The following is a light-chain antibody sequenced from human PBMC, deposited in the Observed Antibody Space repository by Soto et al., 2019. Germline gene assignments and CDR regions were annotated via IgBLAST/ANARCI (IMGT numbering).Light chain of an antibody. CDR3: QQYGSSVYT. CDR2: GAS. V-gene: IGKV3-20*01. CDR1: QSVYNNY. Sequence: EIVLTQSPGTLSLSPGEGASLSCKASQSVYNNYLAWYQHKPGRSPTLLIYGASSRAAGIPDRFSGSGSGTDFTLTITRLEPEDFAIYYCQQYGSSVYTFGQGTKVEI. J-gene: IGKJ2*01.